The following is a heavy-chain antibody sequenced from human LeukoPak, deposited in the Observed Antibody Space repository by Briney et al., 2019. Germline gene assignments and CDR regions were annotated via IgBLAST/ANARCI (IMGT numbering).Heavy chain of an antibody. Sequence: SETLSLTCSVSGGSIGSYYWSWIRQPAGKGLEWIGRIYSSGITNYNPSLKSRVTMSVDTSKNQFSLKLNSVTAADTAFYYCARGDYYDGGGRNWFDPWGQGTLVTVSS. CDR1: GGSIGSYY. J-gene: IGHJ5*02. CDR2: IYSSGIT. CDR3: ARGDYYDGGGRNWFDP. V-gene: IGHV4-4*07. D-gene: IGHD3-16*01.